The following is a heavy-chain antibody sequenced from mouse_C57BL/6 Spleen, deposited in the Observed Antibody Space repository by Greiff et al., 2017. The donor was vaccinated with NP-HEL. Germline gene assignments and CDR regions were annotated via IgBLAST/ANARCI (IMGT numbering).Heavy chain of an antibody. D-gene: IGHD3-2*02. Sequence: QVQLKQPGAELVRPGSSVKLSCKASGYTFTSYWMHWVKQRPIQGLEWIGNIDPSDSETHYNQKFKDKATLTVDKSSSTAYMQLSSLTSEDSAVYYCARGLDSSGPWFAYWGQGTLVTVSA. V-gene: IGHV1-52*01. CDR1: GYTFTSYW. CDR3: ARGLDSSGPWFAY. J-gene: IGHJ3*01. CDR2: IDPSDSET.